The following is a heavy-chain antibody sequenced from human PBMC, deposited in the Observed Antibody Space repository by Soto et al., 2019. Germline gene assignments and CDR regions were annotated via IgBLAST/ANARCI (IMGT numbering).Heavy chain of an antibody. D-gene: IGHD6-25*01. CDR2: IYYGGST. V-gene: IGHV4-39*01. J-gene: IGHJ3*02. CDR1: GGPISSSNYY. Sequence: SETLSLTCTVSGGPISSSNYYWGWIRQPPGKGLEWIGSIYYGGSTYYNPSRKTRVTISVDTSKNQFSLKLNSVTAADTAVYYCARQRDGGRGAFDIWGQGTMVTVSS. CDR3: ARQRDGGRGAFDI.